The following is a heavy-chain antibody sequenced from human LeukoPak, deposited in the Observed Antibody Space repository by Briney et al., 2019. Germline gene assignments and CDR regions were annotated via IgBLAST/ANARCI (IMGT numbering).Heavy chain of an antibody. CDR2: INSDGSST. V-gene: IGHV3-74*01. Sequence: GGSLRLSCAASGFTFSSYWMHWVRQAPGKGLVWVSRINSDGSSTSYADSVKGRFTISRDNAKNTLYLQMNSLRAEDTAVYYCARDLDDSSGYYYGEYFQRWGQGTLVTVSS. CDR3: ARDLDDSSGYYYGEYFQR. D-gene: IGHD3-22*01. CDR1: GFTFSSYW. J-gene: IGHJ1*01.